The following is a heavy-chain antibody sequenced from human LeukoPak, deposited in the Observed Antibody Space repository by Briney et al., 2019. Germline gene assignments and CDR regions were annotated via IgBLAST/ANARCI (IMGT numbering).Heavy chain of an antibody. CDR2: IWSDGSIK. D-gene: IGHD3-10*01. CDR3: ARESNYYGSGSYGAFDI. Sequence: GGSLRLSCAASGFTFSSYWMSWVRQAPDKGLEWVVIIWSDGSIKYYADSVKGRFTISRDNSKNTLYLQMNSLGAEDTAVYYCARESNYYGSGSYGAFDIWGQGTMVTVSS. J-gene: IGHJ3*02. V-gene: IGHV3-33*08. CDR1: GFTFSSYW.